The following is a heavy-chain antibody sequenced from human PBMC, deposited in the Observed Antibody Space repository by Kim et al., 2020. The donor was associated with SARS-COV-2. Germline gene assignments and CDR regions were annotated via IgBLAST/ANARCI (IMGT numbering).Heavy chain of an antibody. CDR2: LNTAGTNT. Sequence: GGSLRLSCAASGFNFSSYWMHWVRQAPGKGLVCVSRLNTAGTNTDYADSVKGRFTISRDNAKNTLYLQMNSLRADDTGVYFCARRSSGTAPYFFDYWGQGTRVTVSS. CDR3: ARRSSGTAPYFFDY. D-gene: IGHD1-26*01. J-gene: IGHJ4*02. V-gene: IGHV3-74*01. CDR1: GFNFSSYW.